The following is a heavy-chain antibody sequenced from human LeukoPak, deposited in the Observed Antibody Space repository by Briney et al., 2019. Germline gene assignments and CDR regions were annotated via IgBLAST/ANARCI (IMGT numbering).Heavy chain of an antibody. CDR3: AREIRDYSNYYFDY. CDR2: IYYSGST. J-gene: IGHJ4*02. CDR1: GGSISSYY. V-gene: IGHV4-59*01. D-gene: IGHD4-11*01. Sequence: SETLSLTCTVSGGSISSYYWSWIRQPPGKGPEWIGYIYYSGSTNYNPSLKSRVTISVDTSKNQFSLKLSSVTAADTAVYYCAREIRDYSNYYFDYWGQGTLVTVSS.